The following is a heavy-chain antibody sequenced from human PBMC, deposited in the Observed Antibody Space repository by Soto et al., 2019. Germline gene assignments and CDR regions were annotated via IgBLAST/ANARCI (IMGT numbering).Heavy chain of an antibody. Sequence: QVQLVQSGAEVKKPGSSVKVSCKASGGTLSSYAISWVRQAPGQGLEWMGGIIPIFGTANYAQKFQGRVTITADKSTSTAYMELSSLRSEDTAVYYCARVGVEIAAREYFQHWGQGTLVTVSS. CDR2: IIPIFGTA. CDR1: GGTLSSYA. J-gene: IGHJ1*01. CDR3: ARVGVEIAAREYFQH. D-gene: IGHD2-21*01. V-gene: IGHV1-69*06.